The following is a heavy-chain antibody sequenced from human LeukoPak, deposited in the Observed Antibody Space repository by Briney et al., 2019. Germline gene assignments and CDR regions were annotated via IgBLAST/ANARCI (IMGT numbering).Heavy chain of an antibody. CDR3: AKDRGAVAGIYYYGMDV. D-gene: IGHD6-19*01. Sequence: GGSLRLSCAASGFTFDDYAMHWVRQAPGKGLEWVSGISWNSGSIGYADSVKGRFTISRDNAKNSLYLQMNSLRAEDTALYYCAKDRGAVAGIYYYGMDVWGQGTTVTVSS. V-gene: IGHV3-9*01. J-gene: IGHJ6*02. CDR2: ISWNSGSI. CDR1: GFTFDDYA.